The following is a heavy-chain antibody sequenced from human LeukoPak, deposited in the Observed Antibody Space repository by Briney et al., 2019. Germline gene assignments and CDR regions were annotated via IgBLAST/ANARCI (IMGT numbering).Heavy chain of an antibody. CDR2: IYYSGST. CDR1: GASISSTTYY. D-gene: IGHD1-26*01. V-gene: IGHV4-39*02. Sequence: SETLSLTCTVSGASISSTTYYWGWIRQPPRKGLEWIASIYYSGSTYYNPSLKSRVTISVDTSKNQFSLKLSSVTAADTAVYYCARDRRGMGTTGYYYYYYMDVWGKGTTVTVSS. CDR3: ARDRRGMGTTGYYYYYYMDV. J-gene: IGHJ6*03.